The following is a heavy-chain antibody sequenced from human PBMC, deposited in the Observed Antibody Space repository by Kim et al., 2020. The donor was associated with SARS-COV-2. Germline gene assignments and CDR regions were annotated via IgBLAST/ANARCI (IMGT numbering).Heavy chain of an antibody. CDR2: IYSGGST. D-gene: IGHD6-13*01. Sequence: GGSLRLSCAASGFTVSSNYMSWVRQAPGKGLEWVSVIYSGGSTYYADSVKGRFTISRHNSKNTLYLQMNSLRAEDTAVYYCARATIAAAGDEYYYYYGMDVWGQGTTVTVSS. V-gene: IGHV3-53*04. CDR1: GFTVSSNY. CDR3: ARATIAAAGDEYYYYYGMDV. J-gene: IGHJ6*02.